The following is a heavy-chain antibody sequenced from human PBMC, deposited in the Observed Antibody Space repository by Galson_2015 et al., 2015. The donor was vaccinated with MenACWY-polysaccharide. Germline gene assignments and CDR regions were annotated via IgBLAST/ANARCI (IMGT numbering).Heavy chain of an antibody. D-gene: IGHD2-15*01. CDR2: IFYSGST. J-gene: IGHJ5*02. V-gene: IGHV4-39*01. Sequence: ETLSLTCTVSGGSISRSSYYWGWIRQPPGKGLEWIGHIFYSGSTYYNPSLKSRATMSVDTSKNQFSLKLSSVTAADTAVYYCARLGGVVAGTSNWFDPWGQGTPVTVSS. CDR3: ARLGGVVAGTSNWFDP. CDR1: GGSISRSSYY.